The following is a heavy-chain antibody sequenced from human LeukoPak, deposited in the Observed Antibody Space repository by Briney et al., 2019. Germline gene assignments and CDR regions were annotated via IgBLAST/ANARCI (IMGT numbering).Heavy chain of an antibody. CDR2: IIPIFGTA. V-gene: IGHV1-69*05. CDR3: ASLELATISYFDY. D-gene: IGHD5-24*01. Sequence: SVKVSCKASGGTFSSYAISWVRQAHGQGLEWMGGIIPIFGTANYAQKFQGRVTITTDESTSTAYMELSSLRSEDTAVYYCASLELATISYFDYWGQGTLVTVSS. CDR1: GGTFSSYA. J-gene: IGHJ4*02.